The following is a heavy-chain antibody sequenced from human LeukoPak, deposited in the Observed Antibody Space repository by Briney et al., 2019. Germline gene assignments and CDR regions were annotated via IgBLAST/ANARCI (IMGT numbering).Heavy chain of an antibody. Sequence: SVKVSCKASGGTFSSYAISWVRQAPGQGLEWMGRIIPILGIANYAQKFQGRVTITADKSTRTAYMELSSLRSEDTAVYYCARVAAAGTTLGYYGMDVWGQGTTVTVSS. CDR3: ARVAAAGTTLGYYGMDV. D-gene: IGHD6-13*01. J-gene: IGHJ6*02. CDR1: GGTFSSYA. V-gene: IGHV1-69*04. CDR2: IIPILGIA.